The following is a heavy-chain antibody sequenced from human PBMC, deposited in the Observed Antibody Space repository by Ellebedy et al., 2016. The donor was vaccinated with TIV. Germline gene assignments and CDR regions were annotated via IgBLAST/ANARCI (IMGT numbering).Heavy chain of an antibody. Sequence: GESLKISCAASGFTFSDYYMSWIRQAPGKGLEWVSYISSSGSTISYADSVKGRFTISRDNAKNSLYLQMNSLRAEDTAVYYCAREGGAGGRHFDYWGQGTLVTVSS. J-gene: IGHJ4*02. V-gene: IGHV3-11*01. CDR2: ISSSGSTI. CDR3: AREGGAGGRHFDY. CDR1: GFTFSDYY. D-gene: IGHD3-16*01.